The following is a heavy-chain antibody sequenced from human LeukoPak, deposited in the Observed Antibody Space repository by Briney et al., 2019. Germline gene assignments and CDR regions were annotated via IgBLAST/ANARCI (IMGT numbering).Heavy chain of an antibody. V-gene: IGHV3-74*01. CDR3: AKPKDNSLYCFDY. J-gene: IGHJ4*02. Sequence: GGSLRLSCAASGFTFSSYWMYWVRQAPGKGLVWVSRINGDGSSTSYADSVKGRFTISRDNTKNTLFLQMNSLRAEDTAVYYCAKPKDNSLYCFDYWGQGTLVTVSS. CDR2: INGDGSST. CDR1: GFTFSSYW. D-gene: IGHD1-20*01.